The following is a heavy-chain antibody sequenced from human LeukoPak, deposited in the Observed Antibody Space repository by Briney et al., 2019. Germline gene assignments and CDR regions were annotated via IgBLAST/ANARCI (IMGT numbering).Heavy chain of an antibody. D-gene: IGHD3-10*01. J-gene: IGHJ4*02. CDR1: GGSISGGGYS. V-gene: IGHV4-30-2*01. Sequence: SETLSLTCAVSGGSISGGGYSWSWIRQPPGKGLEWIGYIYHSGSTYYNPSLKSRVTISVDRSKNQFSLKLSSVTAADTAVYYCARRDYYGSGSLDYWGQGTLVTVSS. CDR3: ARRDYYGSGSLDY. CDR2: IYHSGST.